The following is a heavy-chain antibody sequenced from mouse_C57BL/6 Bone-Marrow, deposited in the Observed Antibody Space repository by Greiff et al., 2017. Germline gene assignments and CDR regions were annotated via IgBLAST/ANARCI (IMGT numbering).Heavy chain of an antibody. V-gene: IGHV1-64*01. J-gene: IGHJ2*01. CDR2: IHPNSGST. CDR3: ARSGYSNYVGY. D-gene: IGHD2-5*01. Sequence: VQLQQPGAELVKPGASVKLSCKASGYTFTSYWMHWVKQRPGQGLEWIGMIHPNSGSTNYNEKFKSKATLTVDKSSSTAYMQLSSLTSDDTAVYYCARSGYSNYVGYWGQGTTLTGSS. CDR1: GYTFTSYW.